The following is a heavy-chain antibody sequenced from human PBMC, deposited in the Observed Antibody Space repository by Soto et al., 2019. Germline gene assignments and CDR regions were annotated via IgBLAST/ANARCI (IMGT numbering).Heavy chain of an antibody. Sequence: GGSLRLSCAASGFTFSTYGMHWVRQAPGKGLEWVALISYDGSNRNSADSVKGRFTISRDNSKNTLYLQMNSLRVEDTAVYYCAKDEVRTPSLYAKDVWGQGTTVPVSS. CDR1: GFTFSTYG. J-gene: IGHJ6*02. CDR3: AKDEVRTPSLYAKDV. D-gene: IGHD3-10*01. CDR2: ISYDGSNR. V-gene: IGHV3-30*18.